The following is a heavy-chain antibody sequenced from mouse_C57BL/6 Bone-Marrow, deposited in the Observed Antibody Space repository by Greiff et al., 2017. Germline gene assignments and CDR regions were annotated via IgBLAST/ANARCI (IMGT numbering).Heavy chain of an antibody. CDR2: INPNNGGT. V-gene: IGHV1-22*01. D-gene: IGHD2-4*01. Sequence: EVQLQQSGPELVKPGASVKMSCKASGYTFTDYNMHWVKQSHGKSLEWIGYINPNNGGTSSNQKFKGKATLTVNKYSSTAYMELRSLTSEDSAVYYCARKGLYYDYDGYFDVWGTGTTVTVSS. CDR1: GYTFTDYN. J-gene: IGHJ1*03. CDR3: ARKGLYYDYDGYFDV.